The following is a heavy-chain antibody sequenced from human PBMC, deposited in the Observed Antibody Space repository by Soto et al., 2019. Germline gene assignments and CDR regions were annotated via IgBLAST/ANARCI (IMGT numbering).Heavy chain of an antibody. Sequence: SQTLSLTCAISGDSVSSNSAAWNWIRQSPSRGLEWLGRTYYRSKWYNDYAVSVKSRITINPDTSKNQVSLQLNSVTPEDTAVYYCARDITYTSHSSGWYYFDYWGQGTLVTVSS. CDR2: TYYRSKWYN. J-gene: IGHJ4*02. CDR3: ARDITYTSHSSGWYYFDY. CDR1: GDSVSSNSAA. D-gene: IGHD6-19*01. V-gene: IGHV6-1*01.